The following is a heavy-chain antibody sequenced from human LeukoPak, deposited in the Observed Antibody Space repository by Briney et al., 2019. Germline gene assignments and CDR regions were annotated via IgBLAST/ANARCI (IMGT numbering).Heavy chain of an antibody. CDR2: ISAYNGNT. V-gene: IGHV1-18*01. D-gene: IGHD3-16*02. J-gene: IGHJ4*02. CDR3: ARGLNYVWGSYRWEPPYYFDY. Sequence: ASVKVSCKASGYTFTSYGISWVRQAPGRGLEWMGWISAYNGNTNYAQKLQGRVTMTTDTSTSTAYMELRSLRSDDTAVYYCARGLNYVWGSYRWEPPYYFDYWGQGTLVTVSS. CDR1: GYTFTSYG.